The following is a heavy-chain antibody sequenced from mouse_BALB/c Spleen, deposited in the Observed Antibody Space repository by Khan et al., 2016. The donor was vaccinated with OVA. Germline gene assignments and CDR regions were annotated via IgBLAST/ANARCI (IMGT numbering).Heavy chain of an antibody. CDR1: GYSFTAYY. J-gene: IGHJ3*01. CDR3: ARVYDFFAY. V-gene: IGHV1-26*01. CDR2: INPNTYYT. D-gene: IGHD2-14*01. Sequence: VQLKQSGPDLVKPGASVKLSCKASGYSFTAYYMNWVKLSPGKSLECIGRINPNTYYTNYHQKFKGKAILTVDTSSSTAYLELRSLTSEDSAVYCCARVYDFFAYWGQGTLVTVSA.